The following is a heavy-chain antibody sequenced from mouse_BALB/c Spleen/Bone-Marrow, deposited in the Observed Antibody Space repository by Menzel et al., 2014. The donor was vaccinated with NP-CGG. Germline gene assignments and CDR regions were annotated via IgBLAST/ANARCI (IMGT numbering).Heavy chain of an antibody. CDR2: IYPGDGSS. Sequence: QVQLQQSGPELVKPGASVKMSCKASGYSFTGYYIHWVKQRPGQGLEWIGWIYPGDGSSKYNEKFKGKTTLTADKSSSTVYMLISSLTSEDSAIYFCARGSSFSYWYFDVWGAGTTVTVSS. CDR3: ARGSSFSYWYFDV. J-gene: IGHJ1*01. V-gene: IGHV1S56*01. CDR1: GYSFTGYY. D-gene: IGHD1-1*01.